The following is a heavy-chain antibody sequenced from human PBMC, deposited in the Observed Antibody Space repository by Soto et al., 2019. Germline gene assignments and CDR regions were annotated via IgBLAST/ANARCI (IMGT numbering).Heavy chain of an antibody. V-gene: IGHV1-69*01. D-gene: IGHD4-17*01. Sequence: QVQLVQSGAEVKKPGSSVKVSCKASGGTFSSYAISWVRQAPGQGLEWMGGIIPIFGTANYAQKFQGRVTITADESKSTDYMELSSLRSEDTAVYYCARESPIYGDYGLAFDIWGQGTMVTVSS. CDR1: GGTFSSYA. CDR3: ARESPIYGDYGLAFDI. J-gene: IGHJ3*02. CDR2: IIPIFGTA.